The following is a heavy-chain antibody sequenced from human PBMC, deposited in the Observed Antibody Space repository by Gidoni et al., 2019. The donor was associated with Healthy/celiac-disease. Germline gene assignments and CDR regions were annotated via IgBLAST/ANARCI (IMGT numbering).Heavy chain of an antibody. CDR3: AKDGPLFILPAADTVHLDY. CDR2: ISYDGSNK. Sequence: QVQLVESGGGVVQPGRSLRLSCAASGFTFSSYGMPWVRQAPGKGLEWVAVISYDGSNKYYADSVKGRFTISRDNSKNTLYLQMNSLRAEDTAVYYCAKDGPLFILPAADTVHLDYWGQGTLVTVSS. D-gene: IGHD2-2*01. J-gene: IGHJ4*02. V-gene: IGHV3-30*18. CDR1: GFTFSSYG.